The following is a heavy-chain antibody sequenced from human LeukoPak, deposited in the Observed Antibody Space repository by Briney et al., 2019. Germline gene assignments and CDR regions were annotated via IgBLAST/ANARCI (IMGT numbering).Heavy chain of an antibody. D-gene: IGHD3-3*01. CDR2: ISGDGGST. CDR1: GFTFDDYA. J-gene: IGHJ6*02. Sequence: GGSLRLSCAASGFTFDDYAMHWVRQAPGKGLEWVSPISGDGGSTFYADSVKGRFTISRDNSKNSLYLQMNSLRTEDTALYYCAKDSLYDFWSGYYTGIESGYYYGMDVWGQGTTVTVSS. V-gene: IGHV3-43*02. CDR3: AKDSLYDFWSGYYTGIESGYYYGMDV.